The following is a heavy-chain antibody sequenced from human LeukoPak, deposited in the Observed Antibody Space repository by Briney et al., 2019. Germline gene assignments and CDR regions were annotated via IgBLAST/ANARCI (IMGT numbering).Heavy chain of an antibody. J-gene: IGHJ4*02. V-gene: IGHV3-53*01. CDR1: GFTVSTSY. D-gene: IGHD1-26*01. CDR2: IYSGGST. Sequence: GGSLRLSCAASGFTVSTSYMSWVRQAPGKGLEWVSVIYSGGSTYHADSVKGRFTISRDNSKNTLYLQMNSLRAEDTAVYYCARDKRVGPTLFDYWGQGTVVTVSS. CDR3: ARDKRVGPTLFDY.